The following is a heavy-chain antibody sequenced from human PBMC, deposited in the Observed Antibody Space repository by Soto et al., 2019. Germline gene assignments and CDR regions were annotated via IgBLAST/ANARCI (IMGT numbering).Heavy chain of an antibody. CDR2: TYYRSKWYN. CDR3: TNWGMDV. V-gene: IGHV6-1*01. Sequence: SQTRSVTCTISGGSVSSNKAAWNWIRLSPSRGLEWLGRTYYRSKWYNDYAVSVKSRIIINSDTSKNQCSLQLDSVTPEDTAVYYCTNWGMDVWGQGTTVTVSS. CDR1: GGSVSSNKAA. J-gene: IGHJ6*02.